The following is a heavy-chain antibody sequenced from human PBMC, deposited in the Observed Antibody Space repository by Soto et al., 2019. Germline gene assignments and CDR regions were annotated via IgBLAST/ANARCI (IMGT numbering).Heavy chain of an antibody. V-gene: IGHV3-48*03. Sequence: PGGSLRLSCAASGFTFSSYEMNWVRQAPGKGLEWVSYISSSGSTIYYADSVKGRFTISRDNAKNSLYLQMNSLRAEDTAVYYCARAYSSSWYPRDYYYYYYGMDVWGQGTTVTVSS. CDR2: ISSSGSTI. J-gene: IGHJ6*02. D-gene: IGHD6-13*01. CDR3: ARAYSSSWYPRDYYYYYYGMDV. CDR1: GFTFSSYE.